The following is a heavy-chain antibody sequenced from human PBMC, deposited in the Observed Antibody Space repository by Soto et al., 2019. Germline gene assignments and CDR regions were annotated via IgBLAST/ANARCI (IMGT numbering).Heavy chain of an antibody. V-gene: IGHV3-30*18. CDR1: GFTFSSYG. D-gene: IGHD3-22*01. Sequence: VGSLRLSCAASGFTFSSYGMHWVRQAPGKGLEWVAVISYDGSNKYYADSVTGRFTISRDDSKNTLYLQMNSLRAEDTAVYYCANVPGGYYDSSGYYPYYYYGMDVWGQGTTVTVSS. J-gene: IGHJ6*02. CDR3: ANVPGGYYDSSGYYPYYYYGMDV. CDR2: ISYDGSNK.